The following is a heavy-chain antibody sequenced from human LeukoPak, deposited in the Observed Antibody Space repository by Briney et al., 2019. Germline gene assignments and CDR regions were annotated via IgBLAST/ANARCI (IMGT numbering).Heavy chain of an antibody. Sequence: ASVKVSCKASGYTFTGYYMHWVRQAPGQGLEWTGWINPNSGGTNYAQKFQGRVTMTRDTSISTAYMELSRLRSDDTAVYYCARGGGNFHSPFDYWGQGTLVTVSS. CDR2: INPNSGGT. D-gene: IGHD2-15*01. CDR1: GYTFTGYY. J-gene: IGHJ4*02. CDR3: ARGGGNFHSPFDY. V-gene: IGHV1-2*02.